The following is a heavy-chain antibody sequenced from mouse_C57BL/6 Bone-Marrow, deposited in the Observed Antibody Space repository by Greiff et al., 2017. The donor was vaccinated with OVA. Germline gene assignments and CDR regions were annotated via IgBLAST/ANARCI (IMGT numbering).Heavy chain of an antibody. CDR1: GFTFSSYA. V-gene: IGHV5-4*01. D-gene: IGHD3-2*02. CDR2: ISDGGSSL. Sequence: EVQLVESGGGLVKPGGSLKLSCAASGFTFSSYAMSWVRQTPEKRLEWVASISDGGSSLYYPDTVKGRFTISRDNDKNNRDLQKSHLKSEDTAMEYCARGGSSGYAYAMDDWGQGTSVTVSS. CDR3: ARGGSSGYAYAMDD. J-gene: IGHJ4*01.